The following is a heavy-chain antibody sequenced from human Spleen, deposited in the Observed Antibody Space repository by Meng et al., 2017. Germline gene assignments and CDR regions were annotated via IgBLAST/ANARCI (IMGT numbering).Heavy chain of an antibody. V-gene: IGHV4-34*01. CDR2: INHSGGT. CDR3: ARGTWSGYYNWFDP. Sequence: QVQLKQWGEGLLKPSETLSLTCAVSGGSFSNFYWNWIRQPPGKGLEWIGEINHSGGTNYNPSLKSRVTISVDTSKSQFSLKVNSVTAADTAVYYCARGTWSGYYNWFDPWGQGTLVTVSS. D-gene: IGHD3-3*01. CDR1: GGSFSNFY. J-gene: IGHJ5*02.